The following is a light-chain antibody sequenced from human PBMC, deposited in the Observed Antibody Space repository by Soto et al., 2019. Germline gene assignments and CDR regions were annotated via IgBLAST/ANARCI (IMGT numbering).Light chain of an antibody. J-gene: IGKJ1*01. CDR3: QQSYGSPT. Sequence: DIQMTQSPSSLSASAGDRVTITCRASQSVATYLNWHQQXPGKAPXXLIYAASSLQSGVPSRFGGSGSGTDFTLTISSLQPEDMATSYCQQSYGSPTFGQGTKVDIK. CDR1: QSVATY. V-gene: IGKV1-39*01. CDR2: AAS.